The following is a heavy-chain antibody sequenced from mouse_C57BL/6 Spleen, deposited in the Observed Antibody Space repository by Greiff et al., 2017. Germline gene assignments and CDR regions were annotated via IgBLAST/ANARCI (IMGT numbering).Heavy chain of an antibody. CDR2: ISSGGSYT. CDR1: GFTFSSSG. Sequence: EVQLVESGGDLVKPGGSLKLSCAASGFTFSSSGMSWVRQTPDKRLEWVATISSGGSYTYYPDSVKGRFTISRDNAKNTLYLQMSSLKSEDTAMYYCARHGITTDYFDYWGQGTTLTVSS. CDR3: ARHGITTDYFDY. J-gene: IGHJ2*01. D-gene: IGHD1-1*01. V-gene: IGHV5-6*01.